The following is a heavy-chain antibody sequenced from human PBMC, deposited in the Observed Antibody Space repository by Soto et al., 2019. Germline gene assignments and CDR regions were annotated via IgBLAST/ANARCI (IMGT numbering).Heavy chain of an antibody. CDR2: INTDGSNT. CDR3: AREFCSGGNCYTYYFDP. CDR1: GLTFNRYW. V-gene: IGHV3-74*01. Sequence: GGSLRLSCAASGLTFNRYWMHWVRHAPGKGLVWVPHINTDGSNTNYADSVKGRFTISRDNAKSTLFLQMNSLRDEDTAIYYCAREFCSGGNCYTYYFDPWGQGIQVSVSS. J-gene: IGHJ5*02. D-gene: IGHD2-15*01.